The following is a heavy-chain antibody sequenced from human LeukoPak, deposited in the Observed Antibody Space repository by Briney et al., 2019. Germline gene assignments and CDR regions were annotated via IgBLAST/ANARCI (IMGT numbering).Heavy chain of an antibody. J-gene: IGHJ2*01. V-gene: IGHV3-23*01. CDR1: GFTFSSYA. Sequence: GGFLRLSCAASGFTFSSYAMSWVRQAPGKRLEWVSAISGSGGSTYYADSVKGRFTISRDNSKNTLYLQMNSLRAEDTAVYYCAKEGSNYYDSSGYSQYWYFDLWGRGTLVTVSS. CDR3: AKEGSNYYDSSGYSQYWYFDL. CDR2: ISGSGGST. D-gene: IGHD3-22*01.